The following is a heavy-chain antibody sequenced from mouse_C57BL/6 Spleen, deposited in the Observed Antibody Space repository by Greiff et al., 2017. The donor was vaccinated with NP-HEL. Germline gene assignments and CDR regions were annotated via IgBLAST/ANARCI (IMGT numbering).Heavy chain of an antibody. CDR3: ARGRDYYSNYDDMDY. CDR1: GYTFTSYG. J-gene: IGHJ4*01. CDR2: IYPRSGNT. D-gene: IGHD2-5*01. V-gene: IGHV1-81*01. Sequence: VQLQQSGAELARPGASVKLSCKASGYTFTSYGISWVKQRTGQGLEWIGEIYPRSGNTYYNEKFKGKATLTADKSSSTAYMELRSLTSEDSAVYFCARGRDYYSNYDDMDYWGKGTSVTASS.